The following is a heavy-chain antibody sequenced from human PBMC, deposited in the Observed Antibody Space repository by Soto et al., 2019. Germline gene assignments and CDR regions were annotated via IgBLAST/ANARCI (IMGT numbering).Heavy chain of an antibody. CDR3: ARVGYCSGGSCYGYYYYYGMDV. J-gene: IGHJ6*02. CDR2: IYYGGST. Sequence: PSETLSLTYTVSGGSISSGGYYWSWIRQHPGKGLEWIGYIYYGGSTYYNPSLKSRVTISVDTSKNQFSLKLTSVTAADTAVYYCARVGYCSGGSCYGYYYYYGMDVWGQGTTVTVSS. CDR1: GGSISSGGYY. V-gene: IGHV4-31*03. D-gene: IGHD2-15*01.